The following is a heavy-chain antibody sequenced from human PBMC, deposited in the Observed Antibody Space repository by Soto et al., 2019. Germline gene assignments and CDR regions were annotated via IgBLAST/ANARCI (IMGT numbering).Heavy chain of an antibody. CDR3: ARRGSGYYYYYGMDV. J-gene: IGHJ6*02. CDR2: INPSGGST. Sequence: ASVKVXCKASGYTFTSYYMHWVRQAPGQGLEWMGIINPSGGSTSYAQKFQGRVTMTRDTSTSTVYMELSSLRSEDTAVYYCARRGSGYYYYYGMDVWGQGTTVTVSS. CDR1: GYTFTSYY. V-gene: IGHV1-46*01. D-gene: IGHD6-19*01.